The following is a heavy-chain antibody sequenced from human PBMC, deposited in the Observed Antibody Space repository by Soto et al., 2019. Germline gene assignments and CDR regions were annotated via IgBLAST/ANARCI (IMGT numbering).Heavy chain of an antibody. D-gene: IGHD1-26*01. Sequence: SVKVSCKASGFTFTISAVQWVRQACGQRLEWIGWIVVGSGNTNYAQKFQERVTITRDMSTSTAYMELSSLRSEDTAVYYCAALGIVGAYDAFDIWGQGTMVTVSS. CDR2: IVVGSGNT. CDR3: AALGIVGAYDAFDI. CDR1: GFTFTISA. J-gene: IGHJ3*02. V-gene: IGHV1-58*01.